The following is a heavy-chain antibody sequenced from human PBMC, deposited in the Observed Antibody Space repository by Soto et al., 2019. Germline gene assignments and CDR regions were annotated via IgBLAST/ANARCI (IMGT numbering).Heavy chain of an antibody. J-gene: IGHJ6*03. CDR2: IYYSGST. D-gene: IGHD4-4*01. CDR3: ARARVTTLYYYYYYMDV. Sequence: QVQLQESGPGLVKPSQTLSLTCTVSGGSISSGGYYWSWIRQHPGKGLEWIGYIYYSGSTYYNPSLKSRVTLSVDTSKNQFSLKLSSVTAADTAVYYCARARVTTLYYYYYYMDVWGKGTTVTVSS. V-gene: IGHV4-31*03. CDR1: GGSISSGGYY.